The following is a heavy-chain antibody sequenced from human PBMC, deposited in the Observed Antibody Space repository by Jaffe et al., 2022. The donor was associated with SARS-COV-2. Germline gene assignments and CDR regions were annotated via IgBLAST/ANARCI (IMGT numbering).Heavy chain of an antibody. J-gene: IGHJ4*02. D-gene: IGHD2-2*01. CDR2: ISYDGSNK. CDR1: GFTFSSYA. Sequence: QVQLVESGGGVVQPGRSLRLSCAASGFTFSSYAMHWVRQAPGKGLEWVAVISYDGSNKYYADSVKGRFTISRDNSKNTLYLQMNSLRAEDTAVYYCARSAYCSSTSCYSVLNILPFDYWGQGTLVTVSS. V-gene: IGHV3-30*04. CDR3: ARSAYCSSTSCYSVLNILPFDY.